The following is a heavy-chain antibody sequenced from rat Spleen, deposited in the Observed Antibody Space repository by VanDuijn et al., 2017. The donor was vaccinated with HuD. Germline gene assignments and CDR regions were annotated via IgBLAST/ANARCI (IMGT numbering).Heavy chain of an antibody. CDR1: GFTFSDFG. CDR3: ARRHYGYTDYFDC. CDR2: ISYGDSSGHSST. Sequence: EVQLVESGGGLVQPGRSLKVSCAASGFTFSDFGMAWVRQAPTKGLEWVATISYGDSSGHSSTYYRDSVKGRFSISRENAKSTLSLQMDSLRSEDTATYYCARRHYGYTDYFDCWGQGVMVTVSS. V-gene: IGHV5-29*01. D-gene: IGHD1-9*01. J-gene: IGHJ2*01.